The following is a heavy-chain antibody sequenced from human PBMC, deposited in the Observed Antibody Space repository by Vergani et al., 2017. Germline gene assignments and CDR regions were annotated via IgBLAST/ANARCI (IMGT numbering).Heavy chain of an antibody. D-gene: IGHD1-26*01. Sequence: EVQLVESGGGLVQPGGSLRLSCAASGFTFSSYWMSWVRQAPGKGLEWVANIKQDGSEKYYVDSVKGRFTISRDNAKNSLYLQMNSLRAEDTAVYYCARDLGGSSYYDYMYVWGKGTTVTVSS. CDR1: GFTFSSYW. J-gene: IGHJ6*03. V-gene: IGHV3-7*01. CDR3: ARDLGGSSYYDYMYV. CDR2: IKQDGSEK.